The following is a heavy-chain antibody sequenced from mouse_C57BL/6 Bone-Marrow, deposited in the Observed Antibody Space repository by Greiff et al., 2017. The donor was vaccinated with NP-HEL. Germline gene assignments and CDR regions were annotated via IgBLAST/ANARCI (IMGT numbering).Heavy chain of an antibody. CDR1: GYTFTSYW. CDR2: IDPSDSYT. J-gene: IGHJ4*01. D-gene: IGHD1-1*01. Sequence: QVQLQQPGAELVRPGTSVKLSCKASGYTFTSYWMHWVKQRPGQGLEWIGVIDPSDSYTNYNQKFKGKATLTVDPSSSTAYMQLSSLTSEDSAVYYCARGGDTVVAHYYAMDYWGQGTSVTVSS. CDR3: ARGGDTVVAHYYAMDY. V-gene: IGHV1-59*01.